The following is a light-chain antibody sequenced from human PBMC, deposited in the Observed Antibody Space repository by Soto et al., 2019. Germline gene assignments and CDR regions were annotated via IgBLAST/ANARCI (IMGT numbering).Light chain of an antibody. V-gene: IGKV1-9*01. CDR3: QQFKSYPIT. Sequence: DIQMTQSPSTLSASVGDTVTVTCRASQSIGRWLAWYQQKPGKAPKLLIYAASTLQNGVPSTFSGSGSGTEFTLTISSLQPEDFGTYYCQQFKSYPITFGQGTRLEIK. CDR2: AAS. CDR1: QSIGRW. J-gene: IGKJ5*01.